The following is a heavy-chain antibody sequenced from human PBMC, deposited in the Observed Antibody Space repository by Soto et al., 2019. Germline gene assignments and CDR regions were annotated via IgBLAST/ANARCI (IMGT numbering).Heavy chain of an antibody. D-gene: IGHD6-6*01. V-gene: IGHV3-33*01. CDR3: ARDTPEYSSSPQSGFDY. J-gene: IGHJ4*02. CDR2: IWYDGSNK. Sequence: GGSLRLSCAASGFTFSSYGMHWVRQAPGKGLEWVAVIWYDGSNKYYADSVKGRFTISRDNSKNTLYLQMNSLRAEDTAVYYCARDTPEYSSSPQSGFDYWGQGTLVTV. CDR1: GFTFSSYG.